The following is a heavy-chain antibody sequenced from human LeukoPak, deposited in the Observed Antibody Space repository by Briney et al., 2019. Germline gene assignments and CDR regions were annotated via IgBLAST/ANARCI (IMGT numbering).Heavy chain of an antibody. Sequence: SQTLSLTCTVSGGSISSGDYYWSWIRQPPGKGLEWIGYIYYSGSTYYNPSLKGRVTISVDTSKNQFSLKLSSVTAADTAVYYCAREPDWGYYGMDVWGQGTTVTVSS. V-gene: IGHV4-30-4*01. CDR2: IYYSGST. J-gene: IGHJ6*02. CDR1: GGSISSGDYY. CDR3: AREPDWGYYGMDV. D-gene: IGHD7-27*01.